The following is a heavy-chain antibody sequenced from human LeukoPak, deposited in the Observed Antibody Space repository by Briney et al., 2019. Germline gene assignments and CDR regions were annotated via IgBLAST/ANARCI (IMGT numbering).Heavy chain of an antibody. V-gene: IGHV3-23*01. CDR1: GFTFSSYA. J-gene: IGHJ4*02. Sequence: QSGGSLRLSCAASGFTFSSYAMSWVRQAPGKGVAWVSAISSSGDVTKHADSAKSRFTISRDNSKNTLFLEMKSLRAEDTAVYYCARDRGYYDSSEDWGQGTLVTVSS. CDR2: ISSSGDVT. D-gene: IGHD3-22*01. CDR3: ARDRGYYDSSED.